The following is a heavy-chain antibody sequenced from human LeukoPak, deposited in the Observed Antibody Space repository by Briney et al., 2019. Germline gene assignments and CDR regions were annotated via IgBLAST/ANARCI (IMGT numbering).Heavy chain of an antibody. CDR2: INPNSGGT. Sequence: ASVKVSCKASGYTFTGYYMHWVRQAPGQGLEWMGWINPNSGGTNYAQKFQGRVTMTRDTSISTAYMELSRLRSDDTAVYYYARGSYDFWSGYHDYWGQGTLVTVSS. V-gene: IGHV1-2*02. CDR3: ARGSYDFWSGYHDY. D-gene: IGHD3-3*01. CDR1: GYTFTGYY. J-gene: IGHJ4*02.